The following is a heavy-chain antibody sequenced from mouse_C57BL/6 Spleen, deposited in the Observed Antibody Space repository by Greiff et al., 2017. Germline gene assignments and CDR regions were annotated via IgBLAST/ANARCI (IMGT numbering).Heavy chain of an antibody. CDR1: GYSFTDYN. D-gene: IGHD4-1*01. CDR2: INPNYGTP. Sequence: EVQLQESGPELVKPGASVKISCKASGYSFTDYNMNWVKQSNGKSLEWIGVINPNYGTPSYNQKFKGKATLTVDQSSSTAYMQLNSLTSEDSAVYYCAKSGANWDSFFDYWGQGTTLTVSS. J-gene: IGHJ2*01. CDR3: AKSGANWDSFFDY. V-gene: IGHV1-39*01.